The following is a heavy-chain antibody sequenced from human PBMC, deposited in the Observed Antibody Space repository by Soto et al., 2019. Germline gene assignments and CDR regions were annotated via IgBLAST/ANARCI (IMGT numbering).Heavy chain of an antibody. CDR3: ARGLGDYDYYSYYGMDV. Sequence: QVQLVQSGAEVKKPGSSVKVSCKASGGTFSSYAISWVRQAPGQGLEWMGGIIPIFGTANYAQKFQGRVTFTADESTSTAYMELSSLRSEDTAVYYCARGLGDYDYYSYYGMDVWGQGTTVTVSS. D-gene: IGHD4-17*01. CDR2: IIPIFGTA. CDR1: GGTFSSYA. V-gene: IGHV1-69*01. J-gene: IGHJ6*02.